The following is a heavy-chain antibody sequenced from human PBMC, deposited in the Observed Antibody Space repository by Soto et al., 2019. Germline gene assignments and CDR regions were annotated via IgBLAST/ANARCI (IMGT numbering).Heavy chain of an antibody. Sequence: SVKVSCKASGGTFSSDGINWVRQTPGQGLEWMGRIIPFLDVTNYAQKFQGRVTITADKATSIAYLELNSLKSEDTAVYYCARSRSCTSATCYTPQPFDYWSQGALVTVSS. J-gene: IGHJ4*02. CDR1: GGTFSSDG. D-gene: IGHD2-2*02. CDR2: IIPFLDVT. V-gene: IGHV1-69*04. CDR3: ARSRSCTSATCYTPQPFDY.